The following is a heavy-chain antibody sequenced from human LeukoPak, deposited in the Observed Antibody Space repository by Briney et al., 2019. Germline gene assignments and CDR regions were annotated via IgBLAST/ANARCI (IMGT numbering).Heavy chain of an antibody. D-gene: IGHD3-22*01. CDR3: ARDGVTMRILDY. CDR2: ISGSGDST. Sequence: PGGSLRLSCAASGFTFSNYAMRWVRQAPGKGLEWVSGISGSGDSTYYADSLKGRFTISRDNAKNSLYLQMNSLRAEDTAVYYCARDGVTMRILDYWGQGTLVTVSS. V-gene: IGHV3-23*01. CDR1: GFTFSNYA. J-gene: IGHJ4*02.